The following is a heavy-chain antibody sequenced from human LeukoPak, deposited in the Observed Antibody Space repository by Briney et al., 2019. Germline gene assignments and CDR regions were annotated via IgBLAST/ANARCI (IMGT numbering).Heavy chain of an antibody. CDR2: IYHSGST. D-gene: IGHD2-2*01. CDR1: GGSISSSNW. V-gene: IGHV4-4*02. CDR3: AIEKYCSSTSCYAGEYYYYGMDV. J-gene: IGHJ6*02. Sequence: SETLSLTCAVSGGSISSSNWWSWVRQPPGKGLEWIGEIYHSGSTNYNPSLKSRVTISVDKSKNQFSLKLSSVTAADTAVYYCAIEKYCSSTSCYAGEYYYYGMDVWGQGTTVTVSS.